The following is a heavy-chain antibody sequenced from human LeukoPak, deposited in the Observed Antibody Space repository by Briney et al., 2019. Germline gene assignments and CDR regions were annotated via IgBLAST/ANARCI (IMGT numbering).Heavy chain of an antibody. Sequence: GGSLRLSCAASGFTFSSYGMNWVRQAPGKGLEWVSAISGSGINTYYADSVKGRFTISRDNSKNTLYLQMNSLRAEDTAVYYCAKGGNWNPLNWFDPWGQGTLVTVSS. CDR2: ISGSGINT. D-gene: IGHD1-20*01. J-gene: IGHJ5*02. CDR1: GFTFSSYG. CDR3: AKGGNWNPLNWFDP. V-gene: IGHV3-23*01.